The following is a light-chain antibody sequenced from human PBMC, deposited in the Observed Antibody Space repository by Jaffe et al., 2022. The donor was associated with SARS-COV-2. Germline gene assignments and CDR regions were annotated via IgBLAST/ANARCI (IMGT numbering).Light chain of an antibody. CDR1: KLGEKY. CDR2: QDN. J-gene: IGLJ2*01. V-gene: IGLV3-1*01. Sequence: SYELTQPPSVSVSPGQTASITCSGNKLGEKYACWYQQKPGQSPVLVIFQDNKRPSGIPERFSGSNSGNTATLTISGTQAMDEAAYYCQAWDSSTVFFGGGTKLTVL. CDR3: QAWDSSTVF.